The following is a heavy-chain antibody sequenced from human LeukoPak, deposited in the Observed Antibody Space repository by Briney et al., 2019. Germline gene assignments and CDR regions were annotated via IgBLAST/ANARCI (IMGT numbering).Heavy chain of an antibody. J-gene: IGHJ3*02. Sequence: SETLSLTWTVSGGSISSYYWSWIRQPPGKGLEWIGYIYYSGSTNYNPSLKSRVTISVDTSKNQFSLKLSSVTAADTAVYYCAAYSSGWSWSRDAFDIWGQGTMVTVSS. CDR2: IYYSGST. V-gene: IGHV4-59*01. CDR3: AAYSSGWSWSRDAFDI. CDR1: GGSISSYY. D-gene: IGHD6-19*01.